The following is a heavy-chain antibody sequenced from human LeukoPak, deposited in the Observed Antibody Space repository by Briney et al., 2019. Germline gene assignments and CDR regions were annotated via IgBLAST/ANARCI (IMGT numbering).Heavy chain of an antibody. CDR3: VGSGVVLQTGFDF. J-gene: IGHJ4*02. Sequence: PSETLSLTCAVSGGPIMTAPYYWGWIRQPPGKGLEWLGSVFHDGTTYYSPSLKSRVTVSADTSRNRFSLSLTSSSAADTAVYYCVGSGVVLQTGFDFWGQGALVTVPS. V-gene: IGHV4-39*07. CDR2: VFHDGTT. D-gene: IGHD3-10*01. CDR1: GGPIMTAPYY.